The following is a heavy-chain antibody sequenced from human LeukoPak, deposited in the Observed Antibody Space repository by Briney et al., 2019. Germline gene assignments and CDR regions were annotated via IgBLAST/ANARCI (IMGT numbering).Heavy chain of an antibody. CDR1: GGSISSSNW. CDR3: ARHSRGSGKAFDY. D-gene: IGHD2-15*01. Sequence: SETLSLTCAVSGGSISSSNWWSWVRQPPGQGLEWIGEINHSGSTNYNPSLKSRVTISVDTSKNQFSLKLSSVTAADTAVYYCARHSRGSGKAFDYWGQGTLVTVSS. CDR2: INHSGST. J-gene: IGHJ4*02. V-gene: IGHV4-4*02.